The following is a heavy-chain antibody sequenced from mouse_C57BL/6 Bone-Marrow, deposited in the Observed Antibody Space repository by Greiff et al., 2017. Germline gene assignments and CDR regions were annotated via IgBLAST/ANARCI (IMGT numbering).Heavy chain of an antibody. CDR1: GYTFTSYG. V-gene: IGHV1-81*01. J-gene: IGHJ3*01. Sequence: VQLQQSGAELARPGASVKLSCKASGYTFTSYGISWVKQRTGQGLEWIGEIYPRSGNTYSNEKFKGKATLTADKSSSTAYMELRSLTSEDSAVYFCARDSRRGFAYWGQETLVTVSA. CDR2: IYPRSGNT. CDR3: ARDSRRGFAY.